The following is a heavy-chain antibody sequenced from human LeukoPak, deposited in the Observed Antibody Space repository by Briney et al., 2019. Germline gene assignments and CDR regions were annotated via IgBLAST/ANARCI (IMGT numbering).Heavy chain of an antibody. CDR2: IYYSGST. CDR3: ARGFDSSSWYNFDY. Sequence: SQTLSLTCTVSGGSISSGGYYWSWIRQHPGKGLEWIGYIYYSGSTYYNPSLKSRVTISVDTSKNQFSLKLSSVTAADMAVYYCARGFDSSSWYNFDYWGQGTLVTVSS. J-gene: IGHJ4*02. D-gene: IGHD6-13*01. V-gene: IGHV4-31*03. CDR1: GGSISSGGYY.